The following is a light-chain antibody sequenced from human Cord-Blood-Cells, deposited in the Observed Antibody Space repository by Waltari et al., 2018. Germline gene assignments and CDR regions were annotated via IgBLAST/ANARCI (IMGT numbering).Light chain of an antibody. CDR2: GKN. Sequence: SSELTQDPAVTVALGQTVRITCQGDSLRSYYASWYKQKPGQAPVLVIYGKNNRHSGIPDRVSGCSSGNTASLNLTGAQAEDEADYYCNPRDSSANHWVFGGGTKVTVL. J-gene: IGLJ3*02. CDR3: NPRDSSANHWV. CDR1: SLRSYY. V-gene: IGLV3-19*01.